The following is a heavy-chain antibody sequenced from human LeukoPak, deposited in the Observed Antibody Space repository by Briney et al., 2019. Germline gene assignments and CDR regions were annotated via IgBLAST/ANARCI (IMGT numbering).Heavy chain of an antibody. CDR1: GFTFSSYS. Sequence: PGGSLRLSCAASGFTFSSYSMNWVRQAPGKGLEWVSSISGSSSYIYYADSVKGRFTISRDNAKNSLYLQMNSLRAEDTAVYYCARDTAMVRGVIDYWGQGTLVTVSS. D-gene: IGHD3-10*01. V-gene: IGHV3-21*01. J-gene: IGHJ4*02. CDR3: ARDTAMVRGVIDY. CDR2: ISGSSSYI.